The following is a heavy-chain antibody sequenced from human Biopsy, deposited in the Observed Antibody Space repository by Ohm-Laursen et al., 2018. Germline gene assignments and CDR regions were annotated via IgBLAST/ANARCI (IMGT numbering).Heavy chain of an antibody. Sequence: SLRLSCAASGFSFTDYTMTWVRQAPGRGLGWVSSISSTSAYIYYADSVKGRFTISRDSAKKSLYLQMNSVRADDTAVYYCARDSDFWSGYYDYQQSGMDVWGQGTTVTVSS. CDR1: GFSFTDYT. CDR2: ISSTSAYI. CDR3: ARDSDFWSGYYDYQQSGMDV. J-gene: IGHJ6*02. D-gene: IGHD3-3*01. V-gene: IGHV3-21*01.